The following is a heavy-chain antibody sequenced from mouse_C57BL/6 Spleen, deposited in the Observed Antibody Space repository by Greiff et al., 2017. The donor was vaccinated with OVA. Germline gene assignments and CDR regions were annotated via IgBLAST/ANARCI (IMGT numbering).Heavy chain of an antibody. CDR1: GYTFTSYD. J-gene: IGHJ4*01. Sequence: QVQLQPSGPELVKPGASVKLSCKASGYTFTSYDINWVKQRPGKGLEWIGWIYPRTGSIKYNEKFKGKATLTVDTSSSTAYRELHSLTSEYSSVYFCARGGAMDYWGQGTSVTVSS. CDR2: IYPRTGSI. V-gene: IGHV1-85*01. CDR3: ARGGAMDY.